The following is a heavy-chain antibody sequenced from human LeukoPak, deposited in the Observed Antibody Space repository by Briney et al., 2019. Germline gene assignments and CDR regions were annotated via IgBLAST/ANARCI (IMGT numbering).Heavy chain of an antibody. Sequence: SETLSLTCAVYGGSFSGYYWSWIRQPPGKGLEWIGEINHSGSTNYNPSLKSRVTISVDTSKNQFSLKLSSVTAADTAVYYCAGGRSGYRFYGYWGQGTLVTVSS. V-gene: IGHV4-34*01. CDR2: INHSGST. CDR3: AGGRSGYRFYGY. J-gene: IGHJ4*02. D-gene: IGHD3-22*01. CDR1: GGSFSGYY.